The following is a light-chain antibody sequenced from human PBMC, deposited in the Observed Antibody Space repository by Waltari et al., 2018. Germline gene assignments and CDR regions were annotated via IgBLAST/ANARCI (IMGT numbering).Light chain of an antibody. J-gene: IGKJ1*01. Sequence: DIQMTQSPSSLSASVGDRVTITCRGSQSISSYLNWYQPKPGKAPKLLIYAASSLQSGVPSRFSGSGSGTDFTLTISSLQPEDFATYYCQQSYSTPRTFGQGTKVEIK. CDR3: QQSYSTPRT. V-gene: IGKV1-39*01. CDR2: AAS. CDR1: QSISSY.